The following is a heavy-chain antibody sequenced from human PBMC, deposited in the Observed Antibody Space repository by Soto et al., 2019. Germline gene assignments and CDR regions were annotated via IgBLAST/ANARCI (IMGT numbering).Heavy chain of an antibody. CDR1: GFTFSSYS. CDR2: ISSSSSYI. V-gene: IGHV3-21*01. CDR3: ARDLRDFWSGYYRNWFDP. Sequence: GSLRLSCAASGFTFSSYSMNWVRQAPGKGLEWVSSISSSSSYIYYADSVKGRFTISRDNAKNSLYLQMNSLRAEDTAVYYCARDLRDFWSGYYRNWFDPWGQGTLVTVSS. D-gene: IGHD3-3*01. J-gene: IGHJ5*02.